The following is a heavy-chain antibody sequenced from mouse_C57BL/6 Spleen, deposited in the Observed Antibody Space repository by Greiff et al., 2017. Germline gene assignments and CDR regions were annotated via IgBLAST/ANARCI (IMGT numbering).Heavy chain of an antibody. CDR1: GYTFTSYW. J-gene: IGHJ4*01. D-gene: IGHD1-1*01. CDR2: IHPNSGST. V-gene: IGHV1-64*01. CDR3: ARKSNYGSSSYYAMDY. Sequence: QVQLKQPGAELVKPGASVKLSCKASGYTFTSYWMHWVKQRPGQGLEWIGMIHPNSGSTNYNEKFKSKATLTVDKSSSTAYMQLSSLTSEDSAVYYCARKSNYGSSSYYAMDYWGQGTSVTVSS.